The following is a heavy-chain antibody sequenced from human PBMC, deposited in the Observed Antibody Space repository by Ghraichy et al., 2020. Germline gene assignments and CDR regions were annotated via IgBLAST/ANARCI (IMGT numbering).Heavy chain of an antibody. CDR1: GASIASRGYY. CDR3: ASPKDDSGSFYKS. D-gene: IGHD3-22*01. V-gene: IGHV4-39*01. J-gene: IGHJ1*01. Sequence: GSLRLSCNVSGASIASRGYYWGWIRQPPGQGLEWIGSIFYTGSTYYNPSLTSRITLSVDTSRNQFSFKLTSATAADTAVYYCASPKDDSGSFYKSWCPGTLVTVSS. CDR2: IFYTGST.